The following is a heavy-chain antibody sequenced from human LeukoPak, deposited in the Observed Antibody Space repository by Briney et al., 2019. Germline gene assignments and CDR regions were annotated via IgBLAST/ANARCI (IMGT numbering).Heavy chain of an antibody. CDR3: ARVQSGVISSSYDY. Sequence: PSETLSLTCTVSGGSISSYYWSWIRQPAGKGLEWIGRIYTSGSTNYNPSLKSRVTMSVDTSKNQFSLKLSSVPAADTAVYYCARVQSGVISSSYDYWGQGTLVTVSS. CDR2: IYTSGST. CDR1: GGSISSYY. J-gene: IGHJ4*02. D-gene: IGHD6-6*01. V-gene: IGHV4-4*07.